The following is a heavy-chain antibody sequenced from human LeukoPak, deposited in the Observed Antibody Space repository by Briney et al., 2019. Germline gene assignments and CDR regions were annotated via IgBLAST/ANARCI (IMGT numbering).Heavy chain of an antibody. CDR1: GFTFGDYA. J-gene: IGHJ3*02. V-gene: IGHV3-49*04. CDR3: TSRSYAFDI. CDR2: IRSKAYGGTT. Sequence: GGSLRLSCTASGFTFGDYAMSWVRQAPGKGLEWVGFIRSKAYGGTTEYAASVKGRFTISRDDSRSIAYLQMNSLKTEDTAVYYCTSRSYAFDIWGPGTMVTVSS.